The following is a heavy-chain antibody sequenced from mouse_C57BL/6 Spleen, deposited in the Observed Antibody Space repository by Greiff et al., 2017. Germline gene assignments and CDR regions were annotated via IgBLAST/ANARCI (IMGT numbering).Heavy chain of an antibody. CDR1: GFTFSSYA. V-gene: IGHV5-4*03. CDR3: ARLTGTDYFDY. J-gene: IGHJ2*01. Sequence: EVKLMESGGGLVKPGGSLTLSCAASGFTFSSYAMSCVRRTPEKRLVWVATISDGGSYTYYPDNVKGRFTISRDNAKNNLYLQMSHLKSEDTAMDYCARLTGTDYFDYWGQGTTLTVSS. D-gene: IGHD4-1*01. CDR2: ISDGGSYT.